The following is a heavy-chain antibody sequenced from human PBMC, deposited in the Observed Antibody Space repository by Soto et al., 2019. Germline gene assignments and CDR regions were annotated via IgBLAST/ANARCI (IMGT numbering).Heavy chain of an antibody. V-gene: IGHV3-33*01. CDR1: GFTFSSYG. Sequence: VQLVESGGGVVQPGRSLRLSCAASGFTFSSYGMLWVRQAPGKGLEWVAVIWYDGSNKYYADSVKGRFTISRDNSKNTLYLQMNSLRAEETAVYYCARDNGGYSGYGYAFDIWGQGTMVTVSS. CDR2: IWYDGSNK. J-gene: IGHJ3*02. CDR3: ARDNGGYSGYGYAFDI. D-gene: IGHD5-12*01.